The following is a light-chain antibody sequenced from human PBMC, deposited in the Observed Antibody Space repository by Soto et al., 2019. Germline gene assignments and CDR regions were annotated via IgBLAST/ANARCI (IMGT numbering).Light chain of an antibody. Sequence: EILLTQSPGTLSLSPGERATLSCRASQSVRNSYLAWYQQKPGQAPRLLIYGASGRATGIPDRFSGSGSGTDFRFTISRLEPKDFEVYYCQHYGSYPYILGEGTKLEI. CDR2: GAS. V-gene: IGKV3-20*01. CDR3: QHYGSYPYI. J-gene: IGKJ2*01. CDR1: QSVRNSY.